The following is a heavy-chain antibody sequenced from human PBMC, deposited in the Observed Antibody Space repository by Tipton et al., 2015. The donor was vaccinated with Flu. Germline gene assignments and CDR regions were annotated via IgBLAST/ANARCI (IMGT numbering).Heavy chain of an antibody. J-gene: IGHJ3*02. V-gene: IGHV4-4*07. CDR3: AGSLTYYYDSTAADAFDI. CDR1: GGSISSYY. D-gene: IGHD3-22*01. CDR2: IYTSGST. Sequence: TLSLTCTVSGGSISSYYWSWIRQPAGKGLEWIGRIYTSGSTNYNPSLKSRVTMSVDTSKNQFSLKLSSVTAADTAVYHCAGSLTYYYDSTAADAFDIWGQGTMVTVSS.